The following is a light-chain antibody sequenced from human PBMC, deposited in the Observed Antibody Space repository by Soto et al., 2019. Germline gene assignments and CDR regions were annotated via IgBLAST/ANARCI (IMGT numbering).Light chain of an antibody. CDR1: QSISSW. CDR3: QRYNSYSPRT. V-gene: IGKV1-5*01. CDR2: DAS. J-gene: IGKJ1*01. Sequence: DIPMTQSPSTLSASVGDRVTITCRASQSISSWLAWYQQKPGKAPKLLIYDASSLESGVPSRFSGSGSGTEFTLTISSLQPDDFATYYCQRYNSYSPRTFGQGTKVEIK.